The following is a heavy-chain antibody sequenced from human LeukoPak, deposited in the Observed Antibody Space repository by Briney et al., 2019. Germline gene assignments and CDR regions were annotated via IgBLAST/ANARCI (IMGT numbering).Heavy chain of an antibody. Sequence: GGSLRLSCAASGFTFSDYYMSWIRQAPGKGLEWVSYISSSSSYTNYADSVKGRFTISRDNAKNSLYLQMNSLRAEDTAVYYCARDKGRYFDREVFDYWGQGTLVTVSS. CDR2: ISSSSSYT. J-gene: IGHJ4*02. V-gene: IGHV3-11*05. CDR1: GFTFSDYY. CDR3: ARDKGRYFDREVFDY. D-gene: IGHD3-9*01.